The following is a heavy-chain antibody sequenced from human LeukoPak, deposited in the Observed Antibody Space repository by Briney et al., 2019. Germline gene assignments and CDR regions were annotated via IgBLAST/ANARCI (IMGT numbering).Heavy chain of an antibody. V-gene: IGHV3-7*01. Sequence: GGSLRLSCAASGFTFSNYWMNWFRQAPGKGLEWVANIKQDGSEKYYVDSVKGRFTISRDNAKNSLYLQMNSLRAEDTAVYYCARVAAAGIYYYYYMDVWGKGTTVTVSS. J-gene: IGHJ6*03. CDR3: ARVAAAGIYYYYYMDV. CDR1: GFTFSNYW. CDR2: IKQDGSEK. D-gene: IGHD6-13*01.